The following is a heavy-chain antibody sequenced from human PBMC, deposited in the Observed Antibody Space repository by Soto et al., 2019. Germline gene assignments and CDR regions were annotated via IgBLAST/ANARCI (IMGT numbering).Heavy chain of an antibody. CDR3: STRAYDTNGYYRFDP. D-gene: IGHD3-22*01. CDR2: INHSGRV. CDR1: GGSFSGHS. V-gene: IGHV4-34*01. Sequence: SETLSLTCAVYGGSFSGHSWTWIRQSPGKGLEWIGDINHSGRVNYSPSLKSRVTISLDTSKNQFSLALSAVTAADTAMYYCSTRAYDTNGYYRFDPWGQGTLVTVSS. J-gene: IGHJ5*01.